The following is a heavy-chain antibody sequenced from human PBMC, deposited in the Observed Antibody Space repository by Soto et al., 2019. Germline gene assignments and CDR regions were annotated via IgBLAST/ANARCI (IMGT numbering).Heavy chain of an antibody. D-gene: IGHD2-2*01. CDR2: IIPILGIA. CDR1: GGTFSSYT. V-gene: IGHV1-69*02. CDR3: ASDTPYCRSNSGRDGYYGMDV. J-gene: IGHJ6*02. Sequence: QVQLVQSGAEVKKPGSSVKVSCKASGGTFSSYTISWVRQAPGQGLEWMGRIIPILGIANYARKCQGRVTITADKSTSTAYRQLSSLRSEDAAAYYSASDTPYCRSNSGRDGYYGMDVWGQGMTITVSS.